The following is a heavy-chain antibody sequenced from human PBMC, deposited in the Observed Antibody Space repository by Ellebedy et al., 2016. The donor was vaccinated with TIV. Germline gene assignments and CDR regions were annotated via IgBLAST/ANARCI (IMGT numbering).Heavy chain of an antibody. Sequence: SVKVSXXASGGTFSSYAISWVRQAPGQGLEWMGGIIPIFGTANYAQKFQGRVTITADKSTSTAYMELSSLRSEDTAVYYCARPLGYCSGGSCYDIYYGMDVWGQGTTVTVSS. CDR3: ARPLGYCSGGSCYDIYYGMDV. D-gene: IGHD2-15*01. CDR1: GGTFSSYA. V-gene: IGHV1-69*06. CDR2: IIPIFGTA. J-gene: IGHJ6*02.